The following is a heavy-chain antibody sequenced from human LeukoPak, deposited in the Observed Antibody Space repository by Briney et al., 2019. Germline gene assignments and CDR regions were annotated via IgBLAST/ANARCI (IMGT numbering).Heavy chain of an antibody. CDR3: ARDEGYCTITTCYRNWFDP. CDR1: GYTFTNNG. V-gene: IGHV1-18*01. J-gene: IGHJ5*02. Sequence: GASVKVSCKASGYTFTNNGISWVRQAPGQGLECMGWISTYYGNTNYAQKLQGRVTMTTDTSTSTAFMELRSLRSDDTAVYYCARDEGYCTITTCYRNWFDPWGQGTLVTVSS. D-gene: IGHD2-2*01. CDR2: ISTYYGNT.